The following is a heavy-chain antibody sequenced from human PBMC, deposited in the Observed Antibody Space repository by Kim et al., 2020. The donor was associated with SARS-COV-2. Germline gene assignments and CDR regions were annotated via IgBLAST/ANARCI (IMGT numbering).Heavy chain of an antibody. CDR3: ARSRDMSSWYYFDY. CDR2: ISAYNGNT. CDR1: GYTFTSYG. D-gene: IGHD6-13*01. Sequence: ASVKVSCKASGYTFTSYGISWVRQAPGQGLEWMGWISAYNGNTNYAQKLQGRVTMTTDTSTSTAYMELRSLRSDDTAVYYCARSRDMSSWYYFDYWGQGTLVTVSS. V-gene: IGHV1-18*01. J-gene: IGHJ4*02.